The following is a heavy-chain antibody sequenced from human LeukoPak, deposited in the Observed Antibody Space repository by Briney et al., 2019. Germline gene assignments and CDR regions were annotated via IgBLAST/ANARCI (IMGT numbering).Heavy chain of an antibody. V-gene: IGHV3-30*02. CDR3: ARDQGSGRSDAFDI. CDR1: GFTFSNYG. J-gene: IGHJ3*02. CDR2: IRYDGSNR. Sequence: PGGSLRLSCAASGFTFSNYGMHWVRQAPGKGLEWVAFIRYDGSNRYYADSVKGRFTISRDNSKNTLFLQMNSLRAEDTAVYYCARDQGSGRSDAFDIWGQGTMVTVSS. D-gene: IGHD6-19*01.